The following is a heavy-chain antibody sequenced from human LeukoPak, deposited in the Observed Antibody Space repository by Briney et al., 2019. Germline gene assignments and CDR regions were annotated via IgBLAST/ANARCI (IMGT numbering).Heavy chain of an antibody. CDR2: ISGSSDYI. V-gene: IGHV3-21*04. CDR1: GFTFRTYS. D-gene: IGHD1-26*01. Sequence: PGGSLRLSCAPSGFTFRTYSMNWVRQAPGRGLEFFSYISGSSDYIYYADSVKGRFTISRDNAKNTLFLQMDSLRAEDTAVYYCAKTQWKVGATDYFDYWGQGILVTVSS. J-gene: IGHJ4*02. CDR3: AKTQWKVGATDYFDY.